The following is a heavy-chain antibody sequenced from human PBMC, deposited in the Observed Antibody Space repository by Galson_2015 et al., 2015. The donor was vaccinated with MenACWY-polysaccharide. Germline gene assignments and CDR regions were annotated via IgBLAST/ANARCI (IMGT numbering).Heavy chain of an antibody. CDR2: IKQDGSER. D-gene: IGHD1-26*01. Sequence: SLRLSCAASEFTFSSFWMAWGRQAPGKGLEWVANIKQDGSERYYVDSVQGRFTISRDNAENSLFLQMNSLRAEDTAVYYCARVRLRDVGRYFDCWGQGTLVTVSS. CDR1: EFTFSSFW. CDR3: ARVRLRDVGRYFDC. J-gene: IGHJ4*02. V-gene: IGHV3-7*01.